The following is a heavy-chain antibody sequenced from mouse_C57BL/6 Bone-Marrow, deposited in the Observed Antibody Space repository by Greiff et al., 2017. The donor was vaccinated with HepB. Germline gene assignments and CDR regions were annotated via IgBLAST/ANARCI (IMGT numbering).Heavy chain of an antibody. CDR1: GYTFTDYY. Sequence: EVQLQQSGPELVKPGASVKISCKASGYTFTDYYMNWVKQSHGKSLEWIGDINPNNGGTSYNQKFKGKATLTVDKSSSTAYMELRSLTSEDSAVYYCARKKDYYGSGYAMDYWGQGTSVTVSS. V-gene: IGHV1-26*01. D-gene: IGHD1-1*01. J-gene: IGHJ4*01. CDR2: INPNNGGT. CDR3: ARKKDYYGSGYAMDY.